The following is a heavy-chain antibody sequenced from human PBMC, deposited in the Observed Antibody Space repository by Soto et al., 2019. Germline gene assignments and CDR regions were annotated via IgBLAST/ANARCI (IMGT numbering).Heavy chain of an antibody. D-gene: IGHD3-22*01. J-gene: IGHJ3*02. Sequence: GESLKISCKISGKAFTSFWVVWVRQMPGRGLEWMGNIYPGDSDTRYTPPFQGQVTISADKSTNTAYLQWHSLQASDTALYYCAKQDDRGALEIWGQGTKVTVSS. CDR2: IYPGDSDT. CDR3: AKQDDRGALEI. CDR1: GKAFTSFW. V-gene: IGHV5-51*01.